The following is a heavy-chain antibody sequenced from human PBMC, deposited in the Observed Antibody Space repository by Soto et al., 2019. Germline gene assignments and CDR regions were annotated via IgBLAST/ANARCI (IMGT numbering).Heavy chain of an antibody. J-gene: IGHJ6*02. V-gene: IGHV1-69*01. CDR3: ARDSIAADSAPFSLATGRMDV. CDR2: IIPIFGTA. Sequence: QVQLVQSGAEVKKPGSSVKVSCKASGGTFSSYAISWVRQAPGQGLEWMGGIIPIFGTANYAQKFQGRVTITADESTSTAYMELSSLRSEDTAVYYCARDSIAADSAPFSLATGRMDVWGQGTTVTVSS. CDR1: GGTFSSYA. D-gene: IGHD6-13*01.